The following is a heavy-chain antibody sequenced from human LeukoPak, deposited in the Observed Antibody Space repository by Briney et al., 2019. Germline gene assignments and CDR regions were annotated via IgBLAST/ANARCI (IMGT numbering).Heavy chain of an antibody. CDR1: GGSISTYY. CDR2: IYTSGIT. J-gene: IGHJ4*02. D-gene: IGHD2-15*01. Sequence: SETLSLTCTVSGGSISTYYRTWIRQPAGKGLEWIGRIYTSGITDYNPSLKSRVTVSVDTSKNQFSLKLSSVTAADTAVYYCARVACSGGSCYHFDYWGQGTLVTVSS. V-gene: IGHV4-4*07. CDR3: ARVACSGGSCYHFDY.